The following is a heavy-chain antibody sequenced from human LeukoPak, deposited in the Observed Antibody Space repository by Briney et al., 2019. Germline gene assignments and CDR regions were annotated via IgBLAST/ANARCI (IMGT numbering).Heavy chain of an antibody. D-gene: IGHD2-15*01. CDR2: ISWNSGSI. J-gene: IGHJ4*02. CDR1: GFTFDDYA. V-gene: IGHV3-9*01. Sequence: GGSLRLSCAASGFTFDDYAMHWVRQAPGKGLEWVSGISWNSGSIGYVDSLKGRFTISRDNAKNSLYLEMDSLRAEDTAVYYCARIGYASSTFDYWGQGTLVIVSS. CDR3: ARIGYASSTFDY.